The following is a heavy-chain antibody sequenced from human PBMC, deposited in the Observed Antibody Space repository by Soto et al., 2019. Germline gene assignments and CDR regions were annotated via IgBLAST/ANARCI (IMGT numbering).Heavy chain of an antibody. CDR3: ARAWTAAAGWANWFDL. CDR2: IYYSGTT. Sequence: QVQLQESGPGLVEPSQTLSLTCTVSGGSISGAGYYWSWIRQNPGKGLEWSGYIYYSGTTYYNPSLKSRLTISVDTSKTQLSLNLKSVTAADTAVYYCARAWTAAAGWANWFDLWGQGTLVTVSS. V-gene: IGHV4-31*03. J-gene: IGHJ5*02. CDR1: GGSISGAGYY. D-gene: IGHD6-13*01.